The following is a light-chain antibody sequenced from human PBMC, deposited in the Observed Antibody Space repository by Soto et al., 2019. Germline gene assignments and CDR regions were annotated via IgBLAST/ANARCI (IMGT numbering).Light chain of an antibody. CDR1: QTVSTN. J-gene: IGKJ1*01. CDR3: QQYNKWPRT. V-gene: IGKV3-15*01. CDR2: DAS. Sequence: EIVMTQSPATLSVSPGERVTLSCRSSQTVSTNLVWYHQKPGPAPRLLIYDASTRATDIPARYSGSGSGTEFTFTISSLQSEDVAVYYCQQYNKWPRTFGQGTKVDIK.